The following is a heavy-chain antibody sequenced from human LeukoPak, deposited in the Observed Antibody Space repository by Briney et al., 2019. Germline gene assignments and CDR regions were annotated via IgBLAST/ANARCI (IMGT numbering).Heavy chain of an antibody. V-gene: IGHV3-48*04. CDR3: ARDSPYGGNHFDY. CDR2: INFSGTTM. CDR1: GFTFSSYS. Sequence: SGGSLRLSCAGSGFTFSSYSMNWVRHAPGKGLEWVSYINFSGTTMYYADSVKGRFTISRDNAKNSLYLQMDSLRAEDTAVYYCARDSPYGGNHFDYWGQGILVTVSS. J-gene: IGHJ4*01. D-gene: IGHD4-23*01.